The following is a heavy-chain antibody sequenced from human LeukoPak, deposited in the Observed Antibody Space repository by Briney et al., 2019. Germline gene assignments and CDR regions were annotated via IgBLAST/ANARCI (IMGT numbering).Heavy chain of an antibody. V-gene: IGHV3-23*01. Sequence: GGSLRLSCAASGFTFSNYVMSWVRQAPGKGLEWVSAISGSGGGTYYADSVKGRFTISRDSSKNTLYLQMNSLRAEDTAVYYCAKNSGYSSGWYGGYWGQGTLVTVSS. CDR3: AKNSGYSSGWYGGY. J-gene: IGHJ4*02. D-gene: IGHD6-19*01. CDR1: GFTFSNYV. CDR2: ISGSGGGT.